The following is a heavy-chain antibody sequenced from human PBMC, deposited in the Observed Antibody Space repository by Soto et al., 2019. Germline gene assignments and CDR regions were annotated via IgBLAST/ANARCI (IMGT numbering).Heavy chain of an antibody. CDR3: ARGPVEMATTDY. CDR2: INHSGST. CDR1: GGSFSGYY. D-gene: IGHD5-12*01. V-gene: IGHV4-34*01. Sequence: SETLSLTCAVYGGSFSGYYWSWIRQPPGKGLEWIGEINHSGSTNYNPSLKSRVTISVDTSKNQFSLKLSSVTAADTAVYYCARGPVEMATTDYWGQGTLVTVSS. J-gene: IGHJ4*02.